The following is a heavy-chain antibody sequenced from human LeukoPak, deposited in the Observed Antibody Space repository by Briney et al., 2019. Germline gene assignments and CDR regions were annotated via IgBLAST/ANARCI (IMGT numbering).Heavy chain of an antibody. Sequence: GSLRLSCAASGFTFSSYSMNWVRQAPGKGLEWIGSIYYSGSTYYNPSLKSRVTISVDMSKNQFSLKLSSVTAADTAVYYCARQTRYTIAAAEDYWGQGTLVTVSS. D-gene: IGHD6-13*01. CDR2: IYYSGST. CDR3: ARQTRYTIAAAEDY. J-gene: IGHJ4*02. V-gene: IGHV4-39*01. CDR1: GFTFSSYSMN.